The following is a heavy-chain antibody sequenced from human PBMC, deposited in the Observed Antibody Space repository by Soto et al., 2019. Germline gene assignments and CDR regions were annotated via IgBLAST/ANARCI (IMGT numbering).Heavy chain of an antibody. D-gene: IGHD6-19*01. J-gene: IGHJ4*02. Sequence: SETLSPTCTVSVGSMSSYYWSWIRQPPGKGLEWIGYIYYSGSTNYNPSLKSRVTISVDTSKNQFSLKLSSVTAADTAIYYCVGGSGWLQTDWGQGTQVTVSS. CDR2: IYYSGST. CDR1: VGSMSSYY. V-gene: IGHV4-59*08. CDR3: VGGSGWLQTD.